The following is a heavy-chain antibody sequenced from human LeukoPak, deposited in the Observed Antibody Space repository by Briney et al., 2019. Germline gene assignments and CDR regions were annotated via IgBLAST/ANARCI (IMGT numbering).Heavy chain of an antibody. J-gene: IGHJ4*02. V-gene: IGHV3-30*03. D-gene: IGHD3-10*01. CDR3: ATHRDGSGSYGFDFDY. CDR1: GFTFSSYG. CDR2: ISYDGSNK. Sequence: GRSLRLSCAASGFTFSSYGMHWVRQAPGKGLEWVAFISYDGSNKYYADSVKGRCTISRDNSKNTLYLQMNSLRDEDTAVYYCATHRDGSGSYGFDFDYWGQGNLVTVSS.